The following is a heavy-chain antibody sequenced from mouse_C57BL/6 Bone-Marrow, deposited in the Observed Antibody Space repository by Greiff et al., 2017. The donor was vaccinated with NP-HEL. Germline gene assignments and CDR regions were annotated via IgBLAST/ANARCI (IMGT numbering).Heavy chain of an antibody. Sequence: EVNVVESGGDLVKPGGSLKLSCAASGFTFSSYGMSWVRQTPDKRLEWVATISSGGSYTYYPDSVKGRFTISRDNAKNTLYLQMSSLKSEDTAMYYCASLLGDYAMDYWGQGTSVTVSS. J-gene: IGHJ4*01. D-gene: IGHD4-1*01. CDR1: GFTFSSYG. CDR3: ASLLGDYAMDY. V-gene: IGHV5-6*01. CDR2: ISSGGSYT.